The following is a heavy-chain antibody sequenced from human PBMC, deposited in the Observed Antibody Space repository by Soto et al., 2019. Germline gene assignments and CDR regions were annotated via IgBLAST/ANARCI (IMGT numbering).Heavy chain of an antibody. Sequence: EVQLLESGGGLVQPGGSLRLSCAASGFTFSNYAMSWVRQAPGKGLEWVSAISAGSDTTHYADSLKGRFTISRDNSKNTVYLQMNSLRAEDTAVYYCANPGTLTAVTTWRGYWVQGTLVTVSS. V-gene: IGHV3-23*01. D-gene: IGHD4-17*01. CDR2: ISAGSDTT. J-gene: IGHJ4*02. CDR3: ANPGTLTAVTTWRGY. CDR1: GFTFSNYA.